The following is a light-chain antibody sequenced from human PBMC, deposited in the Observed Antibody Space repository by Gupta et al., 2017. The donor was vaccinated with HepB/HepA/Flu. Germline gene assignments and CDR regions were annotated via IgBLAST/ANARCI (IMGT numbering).Light chain of an antibody. Sequence: EIVLPQSPATLSLSPGERATLSCRASQSVSNYLAWYQQKPGQAPRLLIYDASSRPPGIPARFSGSGSGTDFTLTISSLQPEDFALYYCQQSNSAPRTFGEGTKVEIK. CDR3: QQSNSAPRT. J-gene: IGKJ4*01. CDR1: QSVSNY. V-gene: IGKV3-11*01. CDR2: DAS.